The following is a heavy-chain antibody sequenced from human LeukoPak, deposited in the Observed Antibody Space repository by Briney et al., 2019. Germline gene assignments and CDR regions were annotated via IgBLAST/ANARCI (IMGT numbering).Heavy chain of an antibody. D-gene: IGHD4/OR15-4a*01. CDR1: GGSISSYY. J-gene: IGHJ4*02. CDR2: IYYSGST. V-gene: IGHV4-59*08. CDR3: ARGATREVDY. Sequence: PSETLSLTCTVSGGSISSYYWSWIRQPPGKGLEWIGYIYYSGSTNYNPSLKSRVTISVDTSKNQFSLKLSSVTAADTAVYYCARGATREVDYWGQGTLVTVSS.